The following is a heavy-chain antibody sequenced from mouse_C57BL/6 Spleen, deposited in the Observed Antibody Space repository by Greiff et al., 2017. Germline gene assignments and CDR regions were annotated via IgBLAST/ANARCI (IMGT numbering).Heavy chain of an antibody. J-gene: IGHJ2*01. CDR3: AREYDDGCFDY. D-gene: IGHD2-3*01. CDR2: INPGSGGT. Sequence: VQLVESGAELVRPGTSVKVSCKASGYAFTNYLIEWVKQRPGQGLEWIGVINPGSGGTNYNEKFKGKATLTADKSSSTAYMPRSSLTSEDSAVYCCAREYDDGCFDYWGQGTTLTVSS. V-gene: IGHV1-54*01. CDR1: GYAFTNYL.